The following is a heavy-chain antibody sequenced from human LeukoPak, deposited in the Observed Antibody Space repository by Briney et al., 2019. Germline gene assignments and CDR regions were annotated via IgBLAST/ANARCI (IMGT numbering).Heavy chain of an antibody. V-gene: IGHV1-2*02. J-gene: IGHJ3*02. Sequence: ASVKVSCKASGYTFTGYYMHWVRQAPGQGLEWMGWINLNSGGTNYAQKFQGRVTMTRDTSISTAYMELSRLRSDDTAVYYRARDGLVGAKDAFDIWGQGTMVTVSS. D-gene: IGHD1-26*01. CDR2: INLNSGGT. CDR1: GYTFTGYY. CDR3: ARDGLVGAKDAFDI.